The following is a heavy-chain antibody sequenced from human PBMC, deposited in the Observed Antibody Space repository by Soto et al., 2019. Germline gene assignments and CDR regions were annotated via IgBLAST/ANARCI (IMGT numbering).Heavy chain of an antibody. D-gene: IGHD6-19*01. CDR2: MNPNSDGA. CDR1: GYTFTGYY. CDR3: ARGGGSGWHGDWFDP. J-gene: IGHJ5*02. V-gene: IGHV1-2*02. Sequence: ASVKVSCKASGYTFTGYYIHWVRQAPGQGLEWMGWMNPNSDGANYAQKFRGRVTMTRDKSLRTAYMEVKRLTSDDTAVYFCARGGGSGWHGDWFDPWGQGTLVTVSS.